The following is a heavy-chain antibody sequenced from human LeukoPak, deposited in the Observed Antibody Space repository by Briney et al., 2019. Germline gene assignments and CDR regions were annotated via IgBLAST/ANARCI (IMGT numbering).Heavy chain of an antibody. CDR3: AKPYFDY. CDR2: IRYDGSNK. J-gene: IGHJ4*02. V-gene: IGHV3-30*02. CDR1: GFTFSSYG. Sequence: GGSLRLSRAAPGFTFSSYGMHWVRQAPGKGLDWLAFIRYDGSNKYYADSVKGRFTISRDNSKNTLYLQMNSLRAEDTAVYYCAKPYFDYWGQGTLVTVSS.